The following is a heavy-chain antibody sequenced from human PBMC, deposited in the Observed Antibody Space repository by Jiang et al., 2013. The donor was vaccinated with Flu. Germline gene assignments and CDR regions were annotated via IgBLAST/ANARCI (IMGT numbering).Heavy chain of an antibody. CDR3: AGHGYYYDSSGYSSY. Sequence: SCKGSGYNFTSYWISWVRQMPGKGLEWMGRIDPSDSYTNYSPSFQGHVTISSDKSIRTVYLQWSSLKASDTAIYYCAGHGYYYDSSGYSSYWGQGTLVTVSS. D-gene: IGHD3-22*01. CDR2: IDPSDSYT. J-gene: IGHJ4*02. CDR1: GYNFTSYW. V-gene: IGHV5-10-1*01.